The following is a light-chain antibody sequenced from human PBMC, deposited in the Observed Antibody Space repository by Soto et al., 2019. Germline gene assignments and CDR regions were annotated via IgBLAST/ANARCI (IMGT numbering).Light chain of an antibody. CDR3: QQYGSSRGLT. J-gene: IGKJ4*01. V-gene: IGKV3-20*01. Sequence: EIVLTQSPGTLSLSPGDRATLSCRASQSVSASYLAWYQQKPGQAPRLLIYGASSRATGIPDRFSGSGSGTDFKLTISRLEPEDFAVYYCQQYGSSRGLTFGGGTKVDIK. CDR1: QSVSASY. CDR2: GAS.